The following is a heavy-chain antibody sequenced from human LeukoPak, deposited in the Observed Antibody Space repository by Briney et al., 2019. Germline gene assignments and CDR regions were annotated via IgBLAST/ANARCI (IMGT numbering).Heavy chain of an antibody. V-gene: IGHV1-69*13. D-gene: IGHD2-15*01. J-gene: IGHJ4*02. CDR1: GGTFSSYA. Sequence: SVKVSCKASGGTFSSYAISWVRQAPGQGLEWMGGIIPIFGTANYAQKFQGRVTITADESTSTAYMELSSLRSEDTAVYYCARALSGYCSGGSCYGIDDYWGQGTLVTVSS. CDR3: ARALSGYCSGGSCYGIDDY. CDR2: IIPIFGTA.